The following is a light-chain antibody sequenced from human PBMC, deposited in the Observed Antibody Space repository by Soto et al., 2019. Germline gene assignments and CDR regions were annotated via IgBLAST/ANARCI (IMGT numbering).Light chain of an antibody. CDR2: DAS. CDR1: QSISTW. J-gene: IGKJ5*01. CDR3: QQLNSYPIT. V-gene: IGKV1-5*01. Sequence: DIQMTQSPSTLSATVGDRVTITCRASQSISTWLAWYQQKPGKAPKLLIYDASSLEVGVPSRFSGSGSGTEFTLTISRLQPEDFATYYCQQLNSYPITFGQGTRLEI.